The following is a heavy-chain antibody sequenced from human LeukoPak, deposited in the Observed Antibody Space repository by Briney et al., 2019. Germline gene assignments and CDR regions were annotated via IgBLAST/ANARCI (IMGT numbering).Heavy chain of an antibody. CDR3: AREKEIAVINWFDP. CDR1: GGTFSSYG. Sequence: GASVKVSCKASGGTFSSYGISWVRQAPGQGLEWMGRIIPMLDIANYAQKFQGRVTITVDKSTSTAYMELSNLRSEDTAVYYCAREKEIAVINWFDPWGQGTLVTVSS. CDR2: IIPMLDIA. D-gene: IGHD6-19*01. V-gene: IGHV1-69*04. J-gene: IGHJ5*02.